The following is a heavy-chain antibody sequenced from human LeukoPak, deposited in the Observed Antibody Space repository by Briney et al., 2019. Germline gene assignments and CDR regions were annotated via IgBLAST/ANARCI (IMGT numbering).Heavy chain of an antibody. CDR1: GYTFTSYA. J-gene: IGHJ5*02. V-gene: IGHV7-4-1*02. Sequence: ASVKVSCKASGYTFTSYAMKWVRQAPRQGLEWMGWINTNTGNPTYAQGFTGRFVFSLDTSVSTAYLQISSLKAEDTAVYYCARGSPLVFVGTMIVNGNWFDPWGQGTLVTVSS. CDR3: ARGSPLVFVGTMIVNGNWFDP. CDR2: INTNTGNP. D-gene: IGHD3-22*01.